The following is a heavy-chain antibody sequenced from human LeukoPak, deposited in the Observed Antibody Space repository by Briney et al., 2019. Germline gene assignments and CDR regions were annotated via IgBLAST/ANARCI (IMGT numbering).Heavy chain of an antibody. V-gene: IGHV3-23*01. CDR3: AKDQDYGDYFDY. J-gene: IGHJ4*02. Sequence: RGSLRLSCAASGFTFSSYWMHWVRQAPGKGLVWVSTINPARNTYYADSVKGRFTISRDNSKNTLYLQMNSLRAEDTAVYYCAKDQDYGDYFDYWGQGTLVTVTS. CDR2: INPARNT. CDR1: GFTFSSYW. D-gene: IGHD4-17*01.